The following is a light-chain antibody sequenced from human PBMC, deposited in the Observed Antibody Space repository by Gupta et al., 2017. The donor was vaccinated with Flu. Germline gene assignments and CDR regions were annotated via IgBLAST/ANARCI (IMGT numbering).Light chain of an antibody. CDR3: QQGYSFPQT. V-gene: IGKV1-12*01. Sequence: DIQMTQSPSSVSASVGDKVTITCRASQDIGNWLAWYQQKPGKAPKLLIYAAVNLESGVPSSFSGSGSETNFALTISSLQPDDFATYYCQQGYSFPQTFGQGTKLEIK. J-gene: IGKJ2*01. CDR2: AAV. CDR1: QDIGNW.